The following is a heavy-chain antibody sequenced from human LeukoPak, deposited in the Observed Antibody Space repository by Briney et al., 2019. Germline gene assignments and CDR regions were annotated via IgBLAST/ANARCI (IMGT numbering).Heavy chain of an antibody. CDR2: ISRSSGSI. Sequence: GGSLRLSCAASGFTFSSYSMNWVRQAPGKELEWVLSISRSSGSIYYPDSVKGRFTISRDNAKNSLYLQMNSLRAEDTAVYYCARDFDSSTSCFAYWGQGTLVTVSS. CDR1: GFTFSSYS. V-gene: IGHV3-21*01. CDR3: ARDFDSSTSCFAY. J-gene: IGHJ4*02. D-gene: IGHD2-2*01.